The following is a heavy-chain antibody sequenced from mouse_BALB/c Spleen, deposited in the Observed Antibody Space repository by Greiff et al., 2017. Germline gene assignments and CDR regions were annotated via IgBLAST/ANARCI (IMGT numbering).Heavy chain of an antibody. CDR3: TRGSYYGSRGGCAY. D-gene: IGHD1-1*01. Sequence: QVQLQQSGAELVRPGASVTLSCKASGYTFTDYEMHWVKQTPVHGLEWIGAIDPETGGTAYNQKFKGKATLTADKSSSTAYMELRSLTSEDSAVYYCTRGSYYGSRGGCAYRGAGTLVTVSA. V-gene: IGHV1-15*01. CDR2: IDPETGGT. J-gene: IGHJ3*01. CDR1: GYTFTDYE.